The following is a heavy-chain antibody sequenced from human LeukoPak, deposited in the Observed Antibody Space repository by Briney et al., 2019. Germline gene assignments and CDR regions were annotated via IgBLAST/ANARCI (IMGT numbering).Heavy chain of an antibody. V-gene: IGHV3-33*01. D-gene: IGHD1-26*01. Sequence: PGRSLRLSCAASGFTFSSYGMHWVRQAPGKGLEWVAVIWYDGSNKYYADSVKGRFTISRDNSKNTLYLQMNSLRAEDTAVYYCARALGNGVGALDYWGQGTLVTVSS. J-gene: IGHJ4*02. CDR2: IWYDGSNK. CDR1: GFTFSSYG. CDR3: ARALGNGVGALDY.